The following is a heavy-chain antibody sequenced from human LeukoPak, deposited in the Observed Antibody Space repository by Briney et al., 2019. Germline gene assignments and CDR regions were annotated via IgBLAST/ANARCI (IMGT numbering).Heavy chain of an antibody. CDR1: GFTFSGYG. CDR2: IRYDGSNK. J-gene: IGHJ4*02. V-gene: IGHV3-30*02. Sequence: GGSLRLSCAASGFTFSGYGMHWVRQAPGKGLEWVAFIRYDGSNKYYADSVKGRFTISRGNSKNTLYLQMNSLRAGDTAVYYCAKPHFDDWGQGTLVTVSS. CDR3: AKPHFDD.